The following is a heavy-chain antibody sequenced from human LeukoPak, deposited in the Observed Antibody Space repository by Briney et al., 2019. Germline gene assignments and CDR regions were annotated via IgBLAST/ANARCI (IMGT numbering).Heavy chain of an antibody. D-gene: IGHD2-2*01. V-gene: IGHV4-39*01. CDR3: ARHALDLHCSSTSCHDY. CDR2: IYYSGST. CDR1: GGSISSSSYY. Sequence: SETLSLTCTVSGGSISSSSYYWGWIRQPPGTGLEWIGSIYYSGSTYYNPSLKSRVTISVDTSKNQFSLKLSSVTAADTAVYYCARHALDLHCSSTSCHDYWGQGTLVTVSS. J-gene: IGHJ4*02.